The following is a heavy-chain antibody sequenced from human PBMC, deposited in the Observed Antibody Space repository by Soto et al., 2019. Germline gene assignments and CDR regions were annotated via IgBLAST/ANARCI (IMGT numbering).Heavy chain of an antibody. D-gene: IGHD3-22*01. CDR1: GGSISSYY. CDR3: ARGDYYDSSGYNWFDPWGQGTLVAGNWFDP. Sequence: SETLSLTCTVSGGSISSYYWSWIRQPPGKGLEWIGYIYYSGSTNYNPSLKSRVTISVDTSKNQFSLKLSSVTAADTAVYYCARGDYYDSSGYNWFDPWGQGTLVAGNWFDPWGKGTLFTVSS. V-gene: IGHV4-59*01. CDR2: IYYSGST. J-gene: IGHJ5*02.